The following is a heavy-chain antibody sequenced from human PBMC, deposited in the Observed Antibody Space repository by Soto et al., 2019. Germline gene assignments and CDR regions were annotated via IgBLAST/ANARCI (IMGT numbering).Heavy chain of an antibody. CDR3: ARDPGYDILTGYYVDY. CDR1: GGTFSSYA. CDR2: IIPIFGTV. J-gene: IGHJ4*02. V-gene: IGHV1-69*06. Sequence: ASVKVSCKASGGTFSSYAISWVRQAPGQGLEWMGWIIPIFGTVNYAQKFQGRVTITADTSTSTAYMELRSLRSEDTAVYYCARDPGYDILTGYYVDYWGQGTLVTVSS. D-gene: IGHD3-9*01.